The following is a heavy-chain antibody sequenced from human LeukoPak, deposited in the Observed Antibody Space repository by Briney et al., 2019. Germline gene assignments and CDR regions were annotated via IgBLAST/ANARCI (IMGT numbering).Heavy chain of an antibody. CDR1: GGSISSYY. D-gene: IGHD3-10*01. V-gene: IGHV4-59*01. Sequence: SETLSLTCTVSGGSISSYYWSWIRQPPGKGLEWIGYIYYSGSTNYNPSLKSRVTISVDTSKNQFSLKLSSVTAADTAVYYCARAPGGNPMVRGVYYFDYWGQGTLVTVSS. J-gene: IGHJ4*02. CDR3: ARAPGGNPMVRGVYYFDY. CDR2: IYYSGST.